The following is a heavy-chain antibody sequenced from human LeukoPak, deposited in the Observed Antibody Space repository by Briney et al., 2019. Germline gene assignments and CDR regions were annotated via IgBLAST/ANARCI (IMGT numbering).Heavy chain of an antibody. V-gene: IGHV1-69*05. CDR1: GGTFSSYA. J-gene: IGHJ4*02. CDR3: AREAVLNDSRGYYYEDLDY. D-gene: IGHD3-22*01. Sequence: ASVKVSCKASGGTFSSYAISWVRQAPGQGLEWMGRIIPIFGTANYAQKFQGRVTITTDESTSTAYMELSSLRSEDTAVYYCAREAVLNDSRGYYYEDLDYWGQGTLVTVSS. CDR2: IIPIFGTA.